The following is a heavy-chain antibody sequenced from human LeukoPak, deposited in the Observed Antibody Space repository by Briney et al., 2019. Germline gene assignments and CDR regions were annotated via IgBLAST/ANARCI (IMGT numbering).Heavy chain of an antibody. CDR2: IYYSGST. D-gene: IGHD5-24*01. V-gene: IGHV4-59*05. Sequence: SETLSLTCTVSGGSISSYYWSWIRQPPGKGLEWIGSIYYSGSTYYNPSLKSRVTISVDTSKNQFSLKLSSVTAADTAVYYCARHMFLDGYTFFDYWGQGTLVTVSS. J-gene: IGHJ4*02. CDR3: ARHMFLDGYTFFDY. CDR1: GGSISSYY.